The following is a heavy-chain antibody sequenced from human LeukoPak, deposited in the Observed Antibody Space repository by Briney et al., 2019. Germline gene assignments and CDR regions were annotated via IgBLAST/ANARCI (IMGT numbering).Heavy chain of an antibody. D-gene: IGHD3-10*01. CDR3: ARENRGVRFDP. CDR2: IYYSGST. Sequence: SETLSLTCTVSGGSISSGGYYWSWIRQHPGKGLEWIGYIYYSGSTYYNPSLKSRVTISVDTSKDQFSLKLSSVTAADTAVYYCARENRGVRFDPWGQGTLVTVSS. V-gene: IGHV4-31*03. CDR1: GGSISSGGYY. J-gene: IGHJ5*02.